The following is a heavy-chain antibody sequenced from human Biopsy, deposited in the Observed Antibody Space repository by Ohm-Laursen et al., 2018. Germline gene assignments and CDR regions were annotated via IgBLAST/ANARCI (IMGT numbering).Heavy chain of an antibody. CDR2: PAWPDYH. D-gene: IGHD6-13*01. CDR3: ARTPILIVSAGLVYRHRRHLQGMDV. J-gene: IGHJ6*02. V-gene: IGHV2-70*12. Sequence: TQTLTLTCSFSGFSLSARGMCVSWIRQAPGPPLASPPPPAWPDYHDHRASPQTKLSISKDTSNDQVVLTVNNVDPADTATYYCARTPILIVSAGLVYRHRRHLQGMDVWGQGIAVTVS. CDR1: GFSLSARGMC.